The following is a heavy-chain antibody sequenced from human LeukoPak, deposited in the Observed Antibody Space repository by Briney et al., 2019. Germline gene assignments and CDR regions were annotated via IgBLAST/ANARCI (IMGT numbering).Heavy chain of an antibody. D-gene: IGHD1-26*01. CDR1: GFTFSSYG. V-gene: IGHV3-30*02. CDR2: IRYDGSNK. Sequence: QPGGSLRLSCAASGFTFSSYGMHWVRQAPGKGLEWVAFIRYDGSNKYYADSVKGRFTISRDNSKNTLYLQMNSLRAEDTAVYYCARDLVGATDYWGQGTLVTVSS. CDR3: ARDLVGATDY. J-gene: IGHJ4*02.